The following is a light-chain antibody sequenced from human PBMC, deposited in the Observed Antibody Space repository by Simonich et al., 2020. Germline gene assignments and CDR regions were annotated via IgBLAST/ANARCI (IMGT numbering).Light chain of an antibody. CDR1: SSDVGGYNY. J-gene: IGLJ3*02. Sequence: QSALTQPRSVSGSPGQSVTISCTGTSSDVGGYNYVSWYQQHPGKAPKLMIYVVSKRPSGFPDSCSCSKSGNTASLTISGLQAEDEADYYCCSYAGSYTWVFGGGTKLTVL. V-gene: IGLV2-11*01. CDR2: VVS. CDR3: CSYAGSYTWV.